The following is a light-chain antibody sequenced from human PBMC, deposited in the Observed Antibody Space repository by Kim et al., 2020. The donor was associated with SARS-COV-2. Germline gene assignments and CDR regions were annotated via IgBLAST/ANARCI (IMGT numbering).Light chain of an antibody. CDR3: CSYAGSSNSWL. CDR2: EGN. V-gene: IGLV2-23*01. J-gene: IGLJ3*02. Sequence: QSALTQPASVSGSPGQSITISCTGTSSDVGSYNLVSWYQQHPGKVPKLMIYEGNKRPSGVSNRFSGSKSGNTASLTISGLQAEDEADYYCCSYAGSSNSWLFGGGTQLTVL. CDR1: SSDVGSYNL.